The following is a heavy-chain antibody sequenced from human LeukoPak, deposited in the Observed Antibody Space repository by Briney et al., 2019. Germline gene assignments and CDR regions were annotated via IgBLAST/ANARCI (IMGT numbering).Heavy chain of an antibody. J-gene: IGHJ4*02. CDR2: ISSSSTI. CDR3: ARVSHDYGDYRSDY. D-gene: IGHD4-17*01. V-gene: IGHV3-48*02. CDR1: GFTFSSYS. Sequence: PGGSLRLSCAASGFTFSSYSMNWVRQAPGKGLEWVSYISSSSTIYYADSVKGRFTISRDNAKNSLYLQMNSLRDEDTAVYYCARVSHDYGDYRSDYWGQGTLVTVSS.